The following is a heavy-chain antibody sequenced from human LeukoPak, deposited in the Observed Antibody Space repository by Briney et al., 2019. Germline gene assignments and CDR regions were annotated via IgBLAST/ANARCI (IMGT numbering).Heavy chain of an antibody. J-gene: IGHJ4*02. CDR1: GFTFSSYA. V-gene: IGHV3-30-3*01. CDR3: ARDLDYDSSGLDY. CDR2: ISYDGSNK. Sequence: GRSLRLSCAASGFTFSSYAMHWVRQAPGKGLEWVAAISYDGSNKYYADSVKGRFTISRDNSKNTLYLQMNSLRAEDTAVYYCARDLDYDSSGLDYWGQGTLVTVSS. D-gene: IGHD3-22*01.